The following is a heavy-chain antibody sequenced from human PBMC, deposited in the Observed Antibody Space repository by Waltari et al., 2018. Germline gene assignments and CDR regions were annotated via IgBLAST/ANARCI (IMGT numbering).Heavy chain of an antibody. CDR1: GGSISSTSYY. D-gene: IGHD2-8*01. V-gene: IGHV4-39*01. CDR3: ARHPAMTIMLWYFDL. J-gene: IGHJ2*01. Sequence: QLQLQESGPGLVQPSETLSLTCPVSGGSISSTSYYWGWIRQPPGKGLEWIGSIYYSGSTYYNPSLKSRVTISVDTSKNQFSLKLSSVTAADTAVYYCARHPAMTIMLWYFDLWGRGTLVTVSS. CDR2: IYYSGST.